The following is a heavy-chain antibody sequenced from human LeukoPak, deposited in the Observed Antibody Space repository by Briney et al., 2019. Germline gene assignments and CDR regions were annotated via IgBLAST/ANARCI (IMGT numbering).Heavy chain of an antibody. J-gene: IGHJ6*02. Sequence: PGGSLRLSCAASGFTFSSYSMNWVRQAPGKGLEWVSSISSSSSYIYCADSVKGRFTISRDNAKNSLYLQMNSLRAEDTAVYYCVGIYCSGGSCYSARDYYYGMDVWGQGTTVTVSS. CDR2: ISSSSSYI. D-gene: IGHD2-15*01. V-gene: IGHV3-21*01. CDR3: VGIYCSGGSCYSARDYYYGMDV. CDR1: GFTFSSYS.